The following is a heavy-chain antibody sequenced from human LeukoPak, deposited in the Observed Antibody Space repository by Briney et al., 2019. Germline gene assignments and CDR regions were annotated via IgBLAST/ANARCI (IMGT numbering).Heavy chain of an antibody. CDR1: GFTFSSYA. Sequence: GGSLRLSCAASGFTFSSYAVSWVRQAPGKGLEWVSAISGSGGSTYYADSVKGRFTISRDNSKNTLYLRMNSLRAEDTAVYYCAKCGSYLPDAFDIWGQGTMVTVSS. CDR3: AKCGSYLPDAFDI. J-gene: IGHJ3*02. D-gene: IGHD1-26*01. V-gene: IGHV3-23*01. CDR2: ISGSGGST.